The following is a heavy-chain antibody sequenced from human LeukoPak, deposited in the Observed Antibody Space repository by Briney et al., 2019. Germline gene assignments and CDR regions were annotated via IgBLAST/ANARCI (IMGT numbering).Heavy chain of an antibody. Sequence: PSQTLSLTCTVSGGSISSGGYYWSWIRQHPGKGLEWIGYIYYSGSTYYNPSLKSRVTISVDTSKNQFSLKLSSVTAADTAVYYCARDSGHVTVAGKYFDYWGQGTLVTVSS. CDR2: IYYSGST. J-gene: IGHJ4*02. D-gene: IGHD6-19*01. CDR3: ARDSGHVTVAGKYFDY. V-gene: IGHV4-31*03. CDR1: GGSISSGGYY.